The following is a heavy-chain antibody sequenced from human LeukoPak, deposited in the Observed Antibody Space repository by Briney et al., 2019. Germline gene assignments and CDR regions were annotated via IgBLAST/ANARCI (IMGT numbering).Heavy chain of an antibody. CDR1: GGSISSSSYY. J-gene: IGHJ4*02. CDR2: IYYSGST. V-gene: IGHV4-39*01. Sequence: SETLSLTCTVSGGSISSSSYYWGWIRQPPGKGLEWIGSIYYSGSTYYNPSLKSRVTISVDTSKNQFSLKLSSVTAADTAVYYCAGSSSSWYQFYWGQGTLVTVSS. D-gene: IGHD6-13*01. CDR3: AGSSSSWYQFY.